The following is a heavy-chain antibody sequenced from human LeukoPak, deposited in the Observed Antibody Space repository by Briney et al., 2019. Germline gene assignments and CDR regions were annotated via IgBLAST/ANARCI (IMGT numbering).Heavy chain of an antibody. CDR1: GGSISSYY. CDR3: ARGGSIAVADY. V-gene: IGHV4-59*08. CDR2: IYYSGST. J-gene: IGHJ4*02. Sequence: SETLSLTCTVSGGSISSYYWSWIRQPPGKGLEWIGYIYYSGSTKYNPSLKSRVTISVDTSKNQFSLKLSSVTAADTAVYYCARGGSIAVADYWGQGTLVTVSS. D-gene: IGHD6-19*01.